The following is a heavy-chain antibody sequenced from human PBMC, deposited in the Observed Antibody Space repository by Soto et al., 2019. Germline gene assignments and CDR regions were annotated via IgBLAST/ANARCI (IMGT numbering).Heavy chain of an antibody. CDR2: IFPKTGVT. CDR3: ARDRSTTKLVNYYYAMDV. J-gene: IGHJ6*02. D-gene: IGHD6-6*01. V-gene: IGHV1-2*02. CDR1: EYTFTDYY. Sequence: AASVKVSCKASEYTFTDYYIHYVRQAPGQGLEWMGWIFPKTGVTNYAQNFQGRVTMTRDTSISTAYTELSRLSSDDTAVYYCARDRSTTKLVNYYYAMDVWGQGTTVTVYS.